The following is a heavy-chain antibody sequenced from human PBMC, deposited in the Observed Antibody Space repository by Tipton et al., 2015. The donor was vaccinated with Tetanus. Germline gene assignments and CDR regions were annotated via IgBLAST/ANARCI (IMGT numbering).Heavy chain of an antibody. Sequence: SLRLSCAGSGFIFSSYGIHWVRQAPGKGLEWVAVSWYDDTDKYYADSVKGRFTISRGNSKNTLYLQMNSLRAEDTAVYYCAREADCSGGSCFSGDFDNWGQGTQVTVSS. CDR1: GFIFSSYG. J-gene: IGHJ4*02. D-gene: IGHD2-15*01. CDR3: AREADCSGGSCFSGDFDN. CDR2: SWYDDTDK. V-gene: IGHV3-33*01.